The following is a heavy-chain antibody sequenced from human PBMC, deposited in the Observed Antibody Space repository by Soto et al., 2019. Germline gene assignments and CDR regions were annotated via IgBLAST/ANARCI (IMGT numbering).Heavy chain of an antibody. Sequence: QVQLVQSGAEVKKPVASVKVSCKASGYTFTGYYMHWVRQAPGQGLEWMGWINPNSGGTNYAQKFQGWVTMTRDTSISTAYMELSRLTSDDTAVYYCAREPATASPSWYFDLWGRSPLVTLSS. J-gene: IGHJ2*01. CDR1: GYTFTGYY. V-gene: IGHV1-2*04. CDR3: AREPATASPSWYFDL. D-gene: IGHD2-21*02. CDR2: INPNSGGT.